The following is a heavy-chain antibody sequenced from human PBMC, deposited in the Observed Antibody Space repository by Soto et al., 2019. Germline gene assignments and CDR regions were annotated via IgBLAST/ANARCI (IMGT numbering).Heavy chain of an antibody. D-gene: IGHD6-19*01. CDR1: GFTFSSYS. J-gene: IGHJ4*02. Sequence: EVQLVESGGGLVQPEGSLRLSCAASGFTFSSYSMNWVRQAPGKGLEWVSFIGSGSASTIYYADSVKGRFTISRDNAKSSLYLQMNSLRAEDTAVYYCARDNGISSGWNFYFDYWGQGALVTVSS. CDR2: IGSGSASTI. CDR3: ARDNGISSGWNFYFDY. V-gene: IGHV3-48*01.